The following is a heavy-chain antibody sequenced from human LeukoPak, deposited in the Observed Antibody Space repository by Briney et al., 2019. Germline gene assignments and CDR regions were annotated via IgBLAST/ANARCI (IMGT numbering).Heavy chain of an antibody. CDR3: DRGNYYSGGSCCDWAFDY. CDR2: SSGYNGNT. V-gene: IGHV1-18*01. J-gene: IGHJ4*02. CDR1: GYTFTSYG. D-gene: IGHD2-15*01. Sequence: GASVKVSCKASGYTFTSYGISWVRQAPGQGLEWRGWSSGYNGNTNYAQKLQGRVTMTTDKSTSKTYMELRRRRPEDKAVCYCDRGNYYSGGSCCDWAFDYWGQGTLVTVSS.